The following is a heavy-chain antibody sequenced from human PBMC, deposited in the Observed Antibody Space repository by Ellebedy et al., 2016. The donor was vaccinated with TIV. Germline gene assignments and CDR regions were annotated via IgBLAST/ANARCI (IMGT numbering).Heavy chain of an antibody. D-gene: IGHD3-3*01. CDR1: GYSFTSYW. CDR2: IYPGDSDT. V-gene: IGHV5-51*01. J-gene: IGHJ4*02. CDR3: ARHVPYYDFWSGWDNPDY. Sequence: GESLKISXKGSGYSFTSYWIGWVRQMPGKGLEWMGIIYPGDSDTRYSPSFQGQVTISADKSISTAYLQWSSLKASDTAMYYCARHVPYYDFWSGWDNPDYWGQGTLVTVSS.